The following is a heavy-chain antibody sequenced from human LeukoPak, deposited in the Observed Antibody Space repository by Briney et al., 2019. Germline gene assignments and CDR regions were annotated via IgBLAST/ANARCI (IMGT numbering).Heavy chain of an antibody. J-gene: IGHJ6*03. CDR1: GFTFSSYW. CDR3: ARAFHTDGYNSDYYYYYYYMDV. Sequence: PGGSLRLSCAASGFTFSSYWMSWVRQAPGKGLEWVANIKQDGSEKYYVDSVKGRFTISRDNAKNSLYLQMNSLRAEDTAVYYCARAFHTDGYNSDYYYYYYYMDVWGKGTTVTVSS. D-gene: IGHD5-24*01. CDR2: IKQDGSEK. V-gene: IGHV3-7*01.